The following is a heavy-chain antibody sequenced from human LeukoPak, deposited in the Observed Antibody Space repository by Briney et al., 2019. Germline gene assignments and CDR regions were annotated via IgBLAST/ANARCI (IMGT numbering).Heavy chain of an antibody. CDR3: ARRGGYSYGYFDY. V-gene: IGHV4-34*01. CDR2: INHSGST. J-gene: IGHJ4*02. D-gene: IGHD5-18*01. Sequence: SESLSLTCAVYGGSFSGYYWSWIRQPPGKGLEWNGEINHSGSTNYNPSLKSRVTISVDTSKNQFSLKLSSVTAADTAVYYCARRGGYSYGYFDYWGQGTLVTVSS. CDR1: GGSFSGYY.